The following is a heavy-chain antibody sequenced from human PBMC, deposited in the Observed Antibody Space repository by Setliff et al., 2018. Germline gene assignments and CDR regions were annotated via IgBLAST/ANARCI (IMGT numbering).Heavy chain of an antibody. J-gene: IGHJ4*02. CDR1: GFTFSTYS. CDR2: ISGDSLHI. Sequence: GGSLSLSCAASGFTFSTYSMSWVRQAPGKGPQWVSAISGDSLHIYYTDSVKGRFTISRDNSKYTLYLQMHNLRAEDTATYYCVNHNPGRRAVDTTPLDYWGQGAQVTVSS. D-gene: IGHD5-18*01. CDR3: VNHNPGRRAVDTTPLDY. V-gene: IGHV3-23*01.